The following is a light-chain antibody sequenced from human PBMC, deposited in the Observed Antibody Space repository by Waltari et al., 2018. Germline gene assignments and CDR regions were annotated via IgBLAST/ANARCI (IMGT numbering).Light chain of an antibody. CDR1: QSVSSSY. V-gene: IGKV3-20*01. CDR3: QQYNSYSWT. Sequence: EIVLTQSPGTLSLSPGERATLSCRASQSVSSSYLAWYQRKPGQAPRLLIYGASSRATGIPDRFSGSGSGTDFTLTISRLEPEDFATYYCQQYNSYSWTFGQGTKVEIK. J-gene: IGKJ1*01. CDR2: GAS.